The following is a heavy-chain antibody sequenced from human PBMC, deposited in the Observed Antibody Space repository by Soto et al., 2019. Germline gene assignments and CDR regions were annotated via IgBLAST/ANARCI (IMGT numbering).Heavy chain of an antibody. CDR3: ARDLSLWWFDP. D-gene: IGHD2-21*01. J-gene: IGHJ5*02. CDR2: IKQDGSEK. V-gene: IGHV3-7*01. Sequence: EVQLVESGGGLVQPGGSLRLSCAASGFTFSSYWMSWVRQAPGKGLEGVANIKQDGSEKYYVDSVKGRFTISRDNAKNSLYLQMNSLRAEDTAVYYCARDLSLWWFDPWGQGTLVTVSS. CDR1: GFTFSSYW.